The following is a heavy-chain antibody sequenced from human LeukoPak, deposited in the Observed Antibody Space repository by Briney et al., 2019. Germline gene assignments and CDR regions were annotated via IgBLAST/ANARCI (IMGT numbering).Heavy chain of an antibody. D-gene: IGHD3-3*01. J-gene: IGHJ3*02. Sequence: GASVKVSCKTSGYTFTNYDINWVRQATGQGLEWMGWINPKSGRTGYAQKFQGRVTFTRNTSISTAYMELNNLRSEDTAVYYCATTRNYDFWSGRAFDIWGQGTMVTVSS. CDR3: ATTRNYDFWSGRAFDI. V-gene: IGHV1-8*03. CDR1: GYTFTNYD. CDR2: INPKSGRT.